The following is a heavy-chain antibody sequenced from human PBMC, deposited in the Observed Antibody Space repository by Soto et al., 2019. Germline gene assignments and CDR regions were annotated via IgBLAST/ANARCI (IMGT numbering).Heavy chain of an antibody. J-gene: IGHJ3*02. V-gene: IGHV1-69*04. D-gene: IGHD3-10*02. CDR1: GGTFSSYA. CDR3: AREHQYPGSLFFDAFDI. CDR2: IIPILGIA. Sequence: GASVKVSCKASGGTFSSYAISWVRQAPGQGLEWMGRIIPILGIANYAQKFQGRVTITADKSTSTAYMELSSLRSEDTAVYYCAREHQYPGSLFFDAFDIWGQGTMVTVSS.